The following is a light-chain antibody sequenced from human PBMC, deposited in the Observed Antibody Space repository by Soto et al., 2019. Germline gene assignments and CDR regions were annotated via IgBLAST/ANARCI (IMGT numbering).Light chain of an antibody. J-gene: IGLJ1*01. CDR2: SNN. CDR1: SSNIGSNT. V-gene: IGLV1-44*01. Sequence: QSVLTQPPSASETPGQRVTISCSGSSSNIGSNTVNWYQQLPGTAPKLLIYSNNQWPSGVPDRFSGSKSGTSASLAISGLQSEDEADYYCAAWDDSLNGQVFGTGTKLTVL. CDR3: AAWDDSLNGQV.